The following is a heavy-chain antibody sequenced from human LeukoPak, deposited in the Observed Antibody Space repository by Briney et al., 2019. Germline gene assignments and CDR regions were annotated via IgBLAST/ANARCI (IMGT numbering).Heavy chain of an antibody. Sequence: PGGSLRLSCVASGFTFSSHWMSWIRQAPGKGLEWVAHIKEDGTVKYYVDSVKGRFTISRDNSKNTLSLQMNSLRAEDTAVYYCARKTFNPYYFDYWGQGTLVTVSS. CDR3: ARKTFNPYYFDY. CDR2: IKEDGTVK. D-gene: IGHD2/OR15-2a*01. V-gene: IGHV3-7*01. CDR1: GFTFSSHW. J-gene: IGHJ4*02.